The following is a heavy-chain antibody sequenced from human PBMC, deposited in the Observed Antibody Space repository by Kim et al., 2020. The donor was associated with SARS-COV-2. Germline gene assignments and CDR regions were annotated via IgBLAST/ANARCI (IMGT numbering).Heavy chain of an antibody. CDR3: ASEPSTYFDY. CDR2: RT. V-gene: IGHV3-66*01. Sequence: RTYYAGAVKGRFTIPRDDSKNTVYLQRNSLRAEDTAVYFCASEPSTYFDYWGQGTLVTVSS. J-gene: IGHJ4*02.